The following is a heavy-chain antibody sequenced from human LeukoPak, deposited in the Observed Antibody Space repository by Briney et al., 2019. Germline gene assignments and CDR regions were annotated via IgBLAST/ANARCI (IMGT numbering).Heavy chain of an antibody. Sequence: PSETLSLTCTVSGGSISSCGYYWSWIRQHPEKALVWIGNIYYSGSTYYNPSLKSRVTISVDTSKNQFSLKLSSVTAADTAVYYCARDYNKAATGAFDIWGQGTMATVSS. V-gene: IGHV4-31*03. D-gene: IGHD3-10*01. CDR2: IYYSGST. CDR1: GGSISSCGYY. J-gene: IGHJ3*02. CDR3: ARDYNKAATGAFDI.